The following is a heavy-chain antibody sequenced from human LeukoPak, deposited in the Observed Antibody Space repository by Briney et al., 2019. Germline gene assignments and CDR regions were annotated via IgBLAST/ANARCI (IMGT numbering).Heavy chain of an antibody. CDR3: VRTYHYDTSGYDY. D-gene: IGHD3-22*01. CDR1: GDSISSYY. V-gene: IGHV4-59*01. Sequence: SETLSLTCTVSGDSISSYYWSWIRQPPGKGLEWIGYIYYSGSISYNPSLKSRVTISIDTSKNQFYLNLSSVTAADTAVYYCVRTYHYDTSGYDYWSQGTLVTVSS. J-gene: IGHJ4*02. CDR2: IYYSGSI.